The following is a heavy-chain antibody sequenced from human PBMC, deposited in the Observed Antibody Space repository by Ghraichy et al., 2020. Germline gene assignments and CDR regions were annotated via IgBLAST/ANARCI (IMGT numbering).Heavy chain of an antibody. V-gene: IGHV4-39*01. CDR2: IYYSGST. CDR1: GGSISSSSYY. CDR3: VKAGIAAAGTVIYYYYGMDV. J-gene: IGHJ6*02. Sequence: SETLSLTCTVSGGSISSSSYYWGWIRQPPGKGLEWIGSIYYSGSTYYNPSLKSRVTISVDTSKNQFSLKLSSVTAADTAVYYCVKAGIAAAGTVIYYYYGMDVWGQGTTVTVSS. D-gene: IGHD6-13*01.